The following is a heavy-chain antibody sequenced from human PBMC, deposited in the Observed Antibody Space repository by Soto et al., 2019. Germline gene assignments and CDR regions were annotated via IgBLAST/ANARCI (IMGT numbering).Heavy chain of an antibody. V-gene: IGHV1-18*01. D-gene: IGHD3-10*01. CDR3: AGGGDGEY. CDR1: GYAFTTYG. J-gene: IGHJ4*02. Sequence: QVHLVQSGAEVKKPGASVKVSCKGSGYAFTTYGITWVRQAPGQGLEWMGWISAHSGNTNYAQKLQGRGTGTRDPSTSTAYMQLRSLRSDDTAVYDCAGGGDGEYWGQGALVTVSS. CDR2: ISAHSGNT.